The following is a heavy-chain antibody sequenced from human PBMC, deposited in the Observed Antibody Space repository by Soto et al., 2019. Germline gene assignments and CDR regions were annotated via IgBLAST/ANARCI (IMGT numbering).Heavy chain of an antibody. CDR3: TRGAGQGSGSYD. D-gene: IGHD3-10*01. Sequence: QVQLVQSGAEVKKPGASVKVSCKASGYIFTSYGITWVRQAPGQGLEWMGWVSAYNGNTKYAQKLQGRVTMSTDTSTSTAYRALRSLRSDDTAVSYCTRGAGQGSGSYDWGQGTLVTVSS. CDR1: GYIFTSYG. CDR2: VSAYNGNT. V-gene: IGHV1-18*01. J-gene: IGHJ4*02.